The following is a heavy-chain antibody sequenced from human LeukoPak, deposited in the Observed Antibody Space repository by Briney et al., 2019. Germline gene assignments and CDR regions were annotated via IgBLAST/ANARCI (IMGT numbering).Heavy chain of an antibody. CDR1: GFTFSSYS. Sequence: PGGSLRLSCAASGFTFSSYSMNWVRQAPGKGLEWVSYITATGSTIYYADSVKGRFTISRDNARSSLFLSMSSLRAEDTAVYYCARSIIVGATGAFDVWGQGTMVTVS. CDR3: ARSIIVGATGAFDV. V-gene: IGHV3-48*04. CDR2: ITATGSTI. J-gene: IGHJ3*01. D-gene: IGHD1-26*01.